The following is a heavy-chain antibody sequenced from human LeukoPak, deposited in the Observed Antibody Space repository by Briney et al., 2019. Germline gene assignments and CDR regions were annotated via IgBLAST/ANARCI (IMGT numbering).Heavy chain of an antibody. CDR3: ARDGSFEWELPESMNDY. CDR1: GYTFTSYY. D-gene: IGHD1-26*01. V-gene: IGHV1-46*01. Sequence: GASVKVSCKASGYTFTSYYMHWVRQAPGQGLEWMGIINPSGGSTSYAQKFQGRVTMTRDMSTSTVYMELSSLRSEDTAVYYCARDGSFEWELPESMNDYWGQGTLVTVSS. J-gene: IGHJ4*02. CDR2: INPSGGST.